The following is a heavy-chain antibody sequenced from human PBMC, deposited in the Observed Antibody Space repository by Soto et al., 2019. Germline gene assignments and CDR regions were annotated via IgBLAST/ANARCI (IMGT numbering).Heavy chain of an antibody. V-gene: IGHV3-23*01. D-gene: IGHD3-9*01. Sequence: GGSLRLSCAASGFTFSSYAMSWVRQAPGKGLEWVSAISGSGGSTYYADSVKGRFTISRDHSKNTLYLQMNSLRAEDTAVYYCAKGLWILTGYREYGMDVWGQGTTVTVSS. CDR3: AKGLWILTGYREYGMDV. CDR2: ISGSGGST. CDR1: GFTFSSYA. J-gene: IGHJ6*02.